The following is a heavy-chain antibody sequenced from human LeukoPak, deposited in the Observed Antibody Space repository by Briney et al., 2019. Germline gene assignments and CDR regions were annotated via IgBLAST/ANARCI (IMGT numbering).Heavy chain of an antibody. D-gene: IGHD6-13*01. J-gene: IGHJ4*02. CDR3: AKVGIGSRDGYFDY. V-gene: IGHV3-30*04. Sequence: GGSLRLSCAASGFTFSGYAMHWVRQAPGKGLEWVAVISKDGGSNKYHADSVKGRFTISRDNSMNTLYLQMNSLRAEDTAVYYCAKVGIGSRDGYFDYWGQGTLVTVSS. CDR2: ISKDGGSNK. CDR1: GFTFSGYA.